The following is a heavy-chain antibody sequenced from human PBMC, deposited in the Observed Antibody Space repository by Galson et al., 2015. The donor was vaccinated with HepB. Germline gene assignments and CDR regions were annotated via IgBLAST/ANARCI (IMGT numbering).Heavy chain of an antibody. CDR1: GFTVSSNY. J-gene: IGHJ4*02. CDR3: ARAPRRSSGINIKYYFDY. D-gene: IGHD3-22*01. Sequence: SLRLSCAASGFTVSSNYMSWVRQAPGKGLEWVSVIYSGGSTYYADSVKGRFTISRDNSKNTLYLQMNSLRAEDTAVYYCARAPRRSSGINIKYYFDYWGQGTLVTVSS. CDR2: IYSGGST. V-gene: IGHV3-66*01.